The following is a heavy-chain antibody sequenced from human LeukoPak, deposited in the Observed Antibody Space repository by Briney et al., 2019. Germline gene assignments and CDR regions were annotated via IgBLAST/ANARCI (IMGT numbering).Heavy chain of an antibody. Sequence: SETLSLTCAVSGASIISTDWWSWVRQPPGKGLEWIGEVFQSGTTNYNPSLKSRVTMSVDKSKNQFSLKLDSVTAADTAVYYCAVVVVADPMYFFDYWGQGTLVTVSS. D-gene: IGHD2-21*02. CDR2: VFQSGTT. CDR3: AVVVVADPMYFFDY. CDR1: GASIISTDW. J-gene: IGHJ4*02. V-gene: IGHV4-4*02.